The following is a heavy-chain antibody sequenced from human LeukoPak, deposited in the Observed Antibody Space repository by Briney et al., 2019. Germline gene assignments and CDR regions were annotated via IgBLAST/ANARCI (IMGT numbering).Heavy chain of an antibody. J-gene: IGHJ4*02. CDR1: GGTFSSYA. Sequence: SVKVSCKASGGTFSSYAISWVRQAPGQGLEWMGGIIPIFGTANYAQKFQGRVTITADESTSTAYMELSSLRSEDTAVYYCARAIVVGAITPGYWGQGTLVTVSS. V-gene: IGHV1-69*13. CDR2: IIPIFGTA. CDR3: ARAIVVGAITPGY. D-gene: IGHD1-26*01.